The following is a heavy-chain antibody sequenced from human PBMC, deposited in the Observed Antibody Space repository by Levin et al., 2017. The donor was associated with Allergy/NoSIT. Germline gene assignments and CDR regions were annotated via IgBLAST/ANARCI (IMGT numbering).Heavy chain of an antibody. V-gene: IGHV1-69*04. D-gene: IGHD6-13*01. Sequence: SVKVSCKASGGTFSSYSISWVRQAPGQGLEWMGRIIPILGIANYAQKFQGRVTITADKSTSTAYMEMSSLRSEDTAMYYCARDLVAATGRGSWFDPWGQGTLVTVSS. J-gene: IGHJ5*02. CDR2: IIPILGIA. CDR1: GGTFSSYS. CDR3: ARDLVAATGRGSWFDP.